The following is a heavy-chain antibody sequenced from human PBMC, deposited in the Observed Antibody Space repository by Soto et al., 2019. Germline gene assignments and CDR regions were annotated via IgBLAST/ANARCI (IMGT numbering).Heavy chain of an antibody. V-gene: IGHV4-39*01. CDR1: GDSINNRSYY. Sequence: SETLSLTCTVPGDSINNRSYYWGWIRQPPGKGLEWIGSIYYSGSTYNNPSLKSRVSMSVDTSKNQFSLKLRSETAADTALYYCARQRTSVVTQAYFDSWGQGSRVTVSP. CDR2: IYYSGST. CDR3: ARQRTSVVTQAYFDS. J-gene: IGHJ4*02. D-gene: IGHD2-21*02.